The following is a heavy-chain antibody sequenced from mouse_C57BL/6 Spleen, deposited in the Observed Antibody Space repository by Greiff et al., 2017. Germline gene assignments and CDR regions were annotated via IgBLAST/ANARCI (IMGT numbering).Heavy chain of an antibody. D-gene: IGHD3-3*01. CDR3: AKRAGKTGAMDY. CDR2: IYPRAGST. J-gene: IGHJ4*01. V-gene: IGHV1-85*01. CDR1: GYTFTSYD. Sequence: QVQLQQSGPELVKPGASVKLSCKASGYTFTSYDINWVKQRPGQGLEWIGWIYPRAGSTTYNEKFKGKATLTVDTASSTAYMELHSLTSEDSAVYFCAKRAGKTGAMDYWGQGTSVTVSS.